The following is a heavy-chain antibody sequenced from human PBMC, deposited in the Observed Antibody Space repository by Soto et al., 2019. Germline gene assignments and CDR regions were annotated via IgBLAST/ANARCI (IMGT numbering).Heavy chain of an antibody. Sequence: ASVKVSCKASAYTFTSYDIDWVRQATGQGLEWMGWMNPNSGNTGYAQKFQGRVTMTRNTSISTAKMELSSLRSEDTAVYFFGRPVCYCSGGSCYSPGDYYYYMDVWGKGTTVTVS. CDR2: MNPNSGNT. CDR1: AYTFTSYD. V-gene: IGHV1-8*01. D-gene: IGHD2-15*01. CDR3: GRPVCYCSGGSCYSPGDYYYYMDV. J-gene: IGHJ6*03.